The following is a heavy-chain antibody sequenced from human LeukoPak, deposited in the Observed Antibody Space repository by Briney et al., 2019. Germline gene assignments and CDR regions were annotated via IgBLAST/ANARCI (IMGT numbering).Heavy chain of an antibody. J-gene: IGHJ4*02. Sequence: GGSLRLSCAASGFTFSTYNMNWVRQAPGKGLEWVSYISSSGSTIYYADSVKGRFTISRDNAKNSLYLQMNTLRAGDTAVYYCARDFLEDSYWGQGTLVTVSS. D-gene: IGHD3-3*01. CDR1: GFTFSTYN. CDR2: ISSSGSTI. V-gene: IGHV3-48*01. CDR3: ARDFLEDSY.